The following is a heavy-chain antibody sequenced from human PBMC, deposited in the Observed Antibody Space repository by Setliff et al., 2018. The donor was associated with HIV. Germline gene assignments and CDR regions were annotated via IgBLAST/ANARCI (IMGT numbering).Heavy chain of an antibody. CDR2: ISGSAAGT. D-gene: IGHD2-8*01. CDR1: GFSFSSHG. Sequence: GGSLRLSCEASGFSFSSHGMSWVRQAPGKGLEWVSGISGSAAGTYYADSVKGRFTISRDNSQNTLYLQMNSLKTEDTAIYYCASHIVLMTNTNFGRKNAFDIWGQGTKVTVSS. CDR3: ASHIVLMTNTNFGRKNAFDI. V-gene: IGHV3-23*01. J-gene: IGHJ3*02.